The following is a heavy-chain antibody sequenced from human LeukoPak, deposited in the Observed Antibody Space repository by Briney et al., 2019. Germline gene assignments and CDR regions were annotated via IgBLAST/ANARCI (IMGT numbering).Heavy chain of an antibody. Sequence: SVKVSCKASGYTFISYGITWVRQAPGQGLEWMGWISPYTTKTNYAQKLQGRVTMTTDTSTSTAYMELRSLRSDDTAVYYCARVTTKQQWLVRYYYYYMDVWGKGTTVTVSS. CDR1: GYTFISYG. V-gene: IGHV1-18*01. CDR2: ISPYTTKT. D-gene: IGHD6-19*01. J-gene: IGHJ6*03. CDR3: ARVTTKQQWLVRYYYYYMDV.